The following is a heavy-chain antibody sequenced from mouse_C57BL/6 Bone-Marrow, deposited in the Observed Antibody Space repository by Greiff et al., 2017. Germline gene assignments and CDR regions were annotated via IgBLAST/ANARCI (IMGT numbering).Heavy chain of an antibody. Sequence: EVQLQQSGAELVKPGASVKLSCTASGFNIKDYYMHWVKQRTEQGLEWIGRIDPEDGETKYAPKFPGKATITADTSSNTAYLQLSSLTSEDTAVYYCAYYYGSRTRYFDVWGTGTTVTVSS. J-gene: IGHJ1*03. CDR1: GFNIKDYY. V-gene: IGHV14-2*01. CDR3: AYYYGSRTRYFDV. D-gene: IGHD1-1*01. CDR2: IDPEDGET.